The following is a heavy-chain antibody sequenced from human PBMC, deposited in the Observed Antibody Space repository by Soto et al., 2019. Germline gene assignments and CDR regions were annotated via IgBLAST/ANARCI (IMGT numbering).Heavy chain of an antibody. J-gene: IGHJ5*02. Sequence: GGSLRLSCAASGFTFDDYAMHWVRQAPGKGLEWVSGISWNSGSIGYADSVKGRFTISRDNAKNSLYLQMNSLRAEDTALYYCAKEGRRGSSAFTMIVLPPPAWFDPWGQGTLVTVSS. V-gene: IGHV3-9*01. D-gene: IGHD3-22*01. CDR1: GFTFDDYA. CDR2: ISWNSGSI. CDR3: AKEGRRGSSAFTMIVLPPPAWFDP.